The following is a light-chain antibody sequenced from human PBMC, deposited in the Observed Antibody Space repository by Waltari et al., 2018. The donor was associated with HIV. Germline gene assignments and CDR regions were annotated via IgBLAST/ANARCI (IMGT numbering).Light chain of an antibody. CDR1: KSNIGAGYE. J-gene: IGLJ2*01. CDR2: GNN. CDR3: QSYDSSLTTTV. Sequence: QSVLTQPPSVSGDPGQRVTIPCTGSKSNIGAGYEVHWYQQVPGKAPKLLIYGNNNRASGVPDRFSGSKSGTSASLAISGLQAEDEAEYHCQSYDSSLTTTVFGGGTKLTVL. V-gene: IGLV1-40*01.